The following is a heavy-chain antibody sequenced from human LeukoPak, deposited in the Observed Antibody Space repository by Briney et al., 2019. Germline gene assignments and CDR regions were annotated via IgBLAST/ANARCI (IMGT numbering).Heavy chain of an antibody. CDR1: GFTFSSYW. D-gene: IGHD6-13*01. Sequence: GGSLRLSCAASGFTFSSYWMHWARQVPGKGLVWVSRINNDGSSTTYADSVKGRFTISRDNAKNTLYLQMNSLRAEDTAVYYRTREVQAAGKTLDYWGQGTLITVSS. CDR2: INNDGSST. J-gene: IGHJ4*02. CDR3: TREVQAAGKTLDY. V-gene: IGHV3-74*01.